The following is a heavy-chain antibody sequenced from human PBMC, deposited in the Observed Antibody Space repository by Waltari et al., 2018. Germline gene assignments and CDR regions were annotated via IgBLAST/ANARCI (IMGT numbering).Heavy chain of an antibody. Sequence: EVQLAESGGGLVKPGGSLRLSCAISGLSVSNAWMGWVRQAPGKGLEWIGRLKSKSAGGTTDCAAPVQGRFTISRDDSKNTMNLQMNSLKTEDTAVYYCTTDRGISVRPLFDRWGRGTVVTVSS. J-gene: IGHJ5*02. D-gene: IGHD6-6*01. V-gene: IGHV3-15*01. CDR2: LKSKSAGGTT. CDR1: GLSVSNAW. CDR3: TTDRGISVRPLFDR.